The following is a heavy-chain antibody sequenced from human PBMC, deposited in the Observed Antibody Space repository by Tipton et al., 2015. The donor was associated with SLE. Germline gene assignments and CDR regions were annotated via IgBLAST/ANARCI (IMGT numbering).Heavy chain of an antibody. CDR1: GGSISSGSYY. CDR3: ARDRYYYMDV. CDR2: IYTSGST. V-gene: IGHV4-61*02. J-gene: IGHJ6*03. Sequence: TLSLTCTVSGGSISSGSYYWSWIRQPAGKGLEWIGRIYTSGSTNYNPSLKSRVTISVDTSKNQFSLKLSSVTAADTAVYYCARDRYYYMDVWDKGTTVTVSS.